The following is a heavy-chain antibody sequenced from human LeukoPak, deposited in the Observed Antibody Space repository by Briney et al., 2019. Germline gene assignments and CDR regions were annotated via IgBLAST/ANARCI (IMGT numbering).Heavy chain of an antibody. CDR1: GGSISSSSYY. CDR2: IYYSGST. V-gene: IGHV4-61*01. J-gene: IGHJ6*03. CDR3: ARVAFLEWLGLPYYYYYMDV. D-gene: IGHD3-3*02. Sequence: SETLSLTCTVSGGSISSSSYYWSWIRQPPGKGLEWIGYIYYSGSTNYNPSLKSRVTISVDTSKNQFSLKLSSVTAADTAVYYCARVAFLEWLGLPYYYYYMDVWGKGTTVTVSS.